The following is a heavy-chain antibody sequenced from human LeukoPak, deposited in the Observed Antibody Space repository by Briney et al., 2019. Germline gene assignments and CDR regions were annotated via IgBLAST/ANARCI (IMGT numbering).Heavy chain of an antibody. D-gene: IGHD3-10*01. V-gene: IGHV4-39*07. CDR1: GGSISSSSYY. CDR3: ARDHGSGLLIFDY. CDR2: IYYSGST. J-gene: IGHJ4*02. Sequence: PSETLSLTCTVSGGSISSSSYYWGWIRQPPGKGLEWIGSIYYSGSTNYNPSLKSRVTISVDTSKNQFSLKLSSVTAADTAVYYCARDHGSGLLIFDYWGQGTLVTVSS.